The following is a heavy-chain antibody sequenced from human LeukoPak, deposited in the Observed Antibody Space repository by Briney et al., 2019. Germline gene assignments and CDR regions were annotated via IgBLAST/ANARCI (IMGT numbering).Heavy chain of an antibody. CDR1: GGSISSSSYY. CDR2: IYYSGST. Sequence: PSETLSLTCTVSGGSISSSSYYWGWIRQPPGKGLEWIGSIYYSGSTYYNPSLKGRVTISVDTSKNQFSLKLSSVTAADTAVYYCARVSLSSGCLSNWGQGTLVTVSS. J-gene: IGHJ4*02. CDR3: ARVSLSSGCLSN. D-gene: IGHD6-19*01. V-gene: IGHV4-39*01.